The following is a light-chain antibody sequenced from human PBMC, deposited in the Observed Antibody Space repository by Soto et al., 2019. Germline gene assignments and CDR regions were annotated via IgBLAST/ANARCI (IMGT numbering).Light chain of an antibody. CDR2: TAS. CDR3: QQNYDTPQT. Sequence: DIQMTQSPSSLSASGGDGGTSTCRASQSISNYLNWYQQKPGKAPKLLIYTASTLQSGVPSRFSGSGSGTDFTLTISSLQPDDFATYYCQQNYDTPQTFGQGTKVDI. CDR1: QSISNY. V-gene: IGKV1-39*01. J-gene: IGKJ1*01.